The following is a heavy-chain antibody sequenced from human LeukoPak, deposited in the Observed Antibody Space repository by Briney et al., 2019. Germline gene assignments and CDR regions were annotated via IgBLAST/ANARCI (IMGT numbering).Heavy chain of an antibody. V-gene: IGHV3-64*01. CDR1: GFTFSSYA. CDR2: ISSNGGST. D-gene: IGHD2-15*01. CDR3: AGVAGYCSGGSCPHGGLDY. J-gene: IGHJ4*02. Sequence: GGSLRLSCAASGFTFSSYAMHWVRQAPGKGLEYVSAISSNGGSTYYANSVKGRFTISRDNSKNTLYLQMGSLRAEDMAVYYCAGVAGYCSGGSCPHGGLDYWGQGTLVTVSS.